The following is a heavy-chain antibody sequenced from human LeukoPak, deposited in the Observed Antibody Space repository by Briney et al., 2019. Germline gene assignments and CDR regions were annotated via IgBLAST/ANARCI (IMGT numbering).Heavy chain of an antibody. CDR2: IYWDDDK. D-gene: IGHD3-22*01. CDR1: GFSLSTSGVG. J-gene: IGHJ4*02. CDR3: AHSSDLYESSGSYPYYFDY. V-gene: IGHV2-5*02. Sequence: SGPTLVKPTQTLTLICTFSGFSLSTSGVGVAWIRQPPGKALEWLALIYWDDDKRYSPSLKSRLTITKDTSKNQVVLIMTNMDPVDTGTYYCAHSSDLYESSGSYPYYFDYWGQGTLVTVSS.